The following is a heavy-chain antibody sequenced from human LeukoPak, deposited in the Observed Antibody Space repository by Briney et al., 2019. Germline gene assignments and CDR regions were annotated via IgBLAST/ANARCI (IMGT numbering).Heavy chain of an antibody. J-gene: IGHJ5*02. CDR3: ARVGWGNVAAYPNWLDP. CDR2: IFHNGNT. D-gene: IGHD3-16*01. CDR1: GGSISSNSHY. V-gene: IGHV4-39*07. Sequence: SETLSLTCTVSGGSISSNSHYWGWICQPPGTGLEWIANIFHNGNTAHNPSLKRRVTISIDTSQNQLSLRLSSVTAADTAVYYCARVGWGNVAAYPNWLDPWGQGTVVTVSS.